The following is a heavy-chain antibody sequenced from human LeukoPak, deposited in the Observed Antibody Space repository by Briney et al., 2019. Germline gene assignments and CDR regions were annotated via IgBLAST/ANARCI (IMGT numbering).Heavy chain of an antibody. CDR1: GGSISSGGYY. J-gene: IGHJ1*01. V-gene: IGHV4-31*03. Sequence: SQTLSLTCTVSGGSISSGGYYWSWIRQHPGKGLEWIGYIYYSGSTYYNPSLKSRVTISVDTSKNQFSLKLSSVTAVDTAVYYCARVLDEYCSSTSCYEHWGQGTLVTVSS. CDR2: IYYSGST. D-gene: IGHD2-2*01. CDR3: ARVLDEYCSSTSCYEH.